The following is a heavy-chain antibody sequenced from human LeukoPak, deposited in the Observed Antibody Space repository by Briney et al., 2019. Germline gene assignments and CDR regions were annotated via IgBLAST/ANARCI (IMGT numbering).Heavy chain of an antibody. CDR2: IRKKANSYNT. V-gene: IGHV3-72*01. Sequence: GSLRLPCAASGFTFSDHYMDWVRQAPGKGLKWVGRIRKKANSYNTEYAASVKGRFTISRDDSKNSLYLQMNSLKTEDTAVYYCARGGSSSSWYPFDYWGQGTLVTVSS. D-gene: IGHD6-13*01. J-gene: IGHJ4*02. CDR1: GFTFSDHY. CDR3: ARGGSSSSWYPFDY.